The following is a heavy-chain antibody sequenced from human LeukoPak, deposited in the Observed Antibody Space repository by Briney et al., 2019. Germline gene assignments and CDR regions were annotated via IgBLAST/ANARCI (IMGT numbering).Heavy chain of an antibody. J-gene: IGHJ4*02. V-gene: IGHV1-18*01. Sequence: ASVKVSCKASGYTFTSYGISWVRQAPGQGLEWMGWISAYNGNTNYAQKLQGRVTMTTDTSTSTAYMELRSLRSDDTAVYYCARIRAYYDSSGYFDYWGQGTLVTASS. CDR2: ISAYNGNT. D-gene: IGHD3-22*01. CDR3: ARIRAYYDSSGYFDY. CDR1: GYTFTSYG.